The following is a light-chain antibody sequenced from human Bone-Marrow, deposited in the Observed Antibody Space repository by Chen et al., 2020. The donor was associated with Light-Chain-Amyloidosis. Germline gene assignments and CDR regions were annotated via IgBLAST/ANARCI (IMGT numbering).Light chain of an antibody. CDR3: QQRSNWPLLT. J-gene: IGKJ3*01. V-gene: IGKV3-11*01. CDR1: QSVATF. CDR2: DAS. Sequence: EIVLTQSPATLSLSPGERATLSCRASQSVATFLAWYQHKPGQAPRLLIYDASSRATGIPDRFSGSASGTVFTLTISSLAPEDFAVYYCQQRSNWPLLTFGPGTKVDIK.